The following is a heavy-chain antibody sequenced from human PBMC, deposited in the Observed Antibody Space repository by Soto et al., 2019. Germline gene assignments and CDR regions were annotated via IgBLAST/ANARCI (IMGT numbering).Heavy chain of an antibody. V-gene: IGHV2-5*02. CDR3: AHRRDGSGSYYNVWFDP. J-gene: IGHJ5*02. D-gene: IGHD3-10*01. CDR2: IYWDDDK. CDR1: GFSLSTSGVG. Sequence: QITLKESGPPLVKPTQTLTLTCTFSGFSLSTSGVGVGWIRQPPGKALEWLALIYWDDDKRYSPSLKSRLTITKDTSKNQVVLTMTNMDPVDTATYYCAHRRDGSGSYYNVWFDPWGQGTLVTVSS.